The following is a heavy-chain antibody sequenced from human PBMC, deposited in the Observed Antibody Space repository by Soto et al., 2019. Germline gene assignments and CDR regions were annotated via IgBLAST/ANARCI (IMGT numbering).Heavy chain of an antibody. D-gene: IGHD2-21*02. CDR3: AGHIVVVTARGYWFDP. CDR2: IYYSGST. CDR1: GGSISSSSYY. V-gene: IGHV4-39*01. Sequence: PETLSLTCTVSGGSISSSSYYWGWLRPPPGKGLEWIGSIYYSGSTYYNPSLKSRVTISVDTSKNQVSLKLSSVTGADTDVYYCAGHIVVVTARGYWFDPWGQGTLVTVAS. J-gene: IGHJ5*02.